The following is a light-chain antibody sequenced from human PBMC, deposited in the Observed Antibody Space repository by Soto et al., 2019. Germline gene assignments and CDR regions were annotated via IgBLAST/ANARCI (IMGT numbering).Light chain of an antibody. Sequence: QSVLTQPPSTSGTPGQRVTISCSGSSSNIGSNLVYWYQLVPGTAPKLLIYIGDQRASGVSDRFSASKSGTSASLAISGLRSDDEADYYCAAWDDNLNAYVFGSGTKLTVL. CDR3: AAWDDNLNAYV. CDR1: SSNIGSNL. J-gene: IGLJ1*01. V-gene: IGLV1-47*02. CDR2: IGD.